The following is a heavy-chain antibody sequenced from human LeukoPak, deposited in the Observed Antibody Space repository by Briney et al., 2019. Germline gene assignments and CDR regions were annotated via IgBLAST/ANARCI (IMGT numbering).Heavy chain of an antibody. D-gene: IGHD3-3*01. J-gene: IGHJ3*02. V-gene: IGHV3-73*01. CDR3: AIVFAGVGAFDI. CDR2: IKSKANSYAT. Sequence: GGSLRLSCAASGFTFSGSAVHWVRQASGKGLEWVGRIKSKANSYATAYAASVRGRFTISRDDSKNTAYLQMNSLKSEDTAVYYCAIVFAGVGAFDIWGHGTMVTVSS. CDR1: GFTFSGSA.